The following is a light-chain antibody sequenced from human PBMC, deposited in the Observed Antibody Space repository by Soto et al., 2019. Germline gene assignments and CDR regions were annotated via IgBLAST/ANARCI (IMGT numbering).Light chain of an antibody. CDR3: CSYARSGSVV. CDR2: EDS. CDR1: SSDVGAYNL. Sequence: QSVLTQPASVSGSPGQSITISCTGTSSDVGAYNLVSWYQHHPDKAPKLIIYEDSKRPSGISDRFSGSKSGNSASLSISGIQAEDEADYYCCSYARSGSVVFGTGTKLTVL. V-gene: IGLV2-23*01. J-gene: IGLJ1*01.